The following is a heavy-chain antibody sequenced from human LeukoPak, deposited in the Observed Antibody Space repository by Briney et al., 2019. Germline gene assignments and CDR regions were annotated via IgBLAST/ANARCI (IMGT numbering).Heavy chain of an antibody. J-gene: IGHJ4*02. CDR3: AREEHSSGWSLLDY. D-gene: IGHD6-19*01. V-gene: IGHV4-61*02. CDR1: GGSISSGGYS. Sequence: PSETLSLTCAVSGGSISSGGYSWSWIRQPPGKGLEWIGRIYTSGSTNYNPSLKSRVTMSVDTSKNQFSLKLSSVTAADTAVYYCAREEHSSGWSLLDYWGQGTLVTVSS. CDR2: IYTSGST.